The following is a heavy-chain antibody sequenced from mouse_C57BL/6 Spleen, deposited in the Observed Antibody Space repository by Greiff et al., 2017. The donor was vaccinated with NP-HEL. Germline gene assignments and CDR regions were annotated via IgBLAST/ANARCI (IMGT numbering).Heavy chain of an antibody. CDR3: ARGSSNYDWYFDV. V-gene: IGHV5-15*01. Sequence: DVMLVESGGGLVQPGGSLKLSCAASGFTFSDYGMAWVRQAPRKGPEWVAFISNLAYSIYYADTVTGRFTISRENAKNTLYLEMSSLRSEDTAMYYCARGSSNYDWYFDVWGTGTTVTVSS. CDR1: GFTFSDYG. D-gene: IGHD2-5*01. J-gene: IGHJ1*03. CDR2: ISNLAYSI.